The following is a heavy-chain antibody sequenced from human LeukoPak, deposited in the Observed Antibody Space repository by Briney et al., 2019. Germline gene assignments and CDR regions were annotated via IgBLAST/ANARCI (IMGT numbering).Heavy chain of an antibody. V-gene: IGHV4-39*07. CDR2: INHSGST. Sequence: PSETLSLTCTVSGGSISGNSYYWGWIRQPPGKGLEWIGEINHSGSTNYNPSLKSRVTISVDTSKNQFSLKLSSVTAADTAVYYCARGPSKYYDFWSGYYIPNWFDPWGQGTLVTVSS. J-gene: IGHJ5*02. D-gene: IGHD3-3*01. CDR3: ARGPSKYYDFWSGYYIPNWFDP. CDR1: GGSISGNSYY.